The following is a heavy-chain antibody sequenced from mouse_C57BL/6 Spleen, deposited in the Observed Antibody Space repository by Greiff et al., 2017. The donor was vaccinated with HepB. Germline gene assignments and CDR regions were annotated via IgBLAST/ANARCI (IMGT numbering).Heavy chain of an antibody. J-gene: IGHJ3*01. D-gene: IGHD2-3*01. CDR3: ARGGYDGYYGFAY. Sequence: QVQLQQPGAELVRPGSSVKLSCKASGYTFTSYWMHWVKQRPIQGLEWIGNIDPSDSETHYNQKFKDKATLTVDKSSSTAYMQPSSLTSEDSAVYYCARGGYDGYYGFAYWGQGTLVTVSA. V-gene: IGHV1-52*01. CDR2: IDPSDSET. CDR1: GYTFTSYW.